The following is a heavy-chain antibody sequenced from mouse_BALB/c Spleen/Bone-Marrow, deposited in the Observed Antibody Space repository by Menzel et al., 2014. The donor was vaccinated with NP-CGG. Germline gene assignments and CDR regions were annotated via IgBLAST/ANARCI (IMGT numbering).Heavy chain of an antibody. J-gene: IGHJ3*01. D-gene: IGHD1-1*01. Sequence: VQLQHSGAELVKPGASVKSSCTASGFNIKDTYMHWVRQRPEQGLEWIGRIDPANGNTKYDPKFQGKATITADTSSNTAYLQLSSLTSEDTAVYYCASYYYGRSSFTYWGQGTLVTVSA. CDR1: GFNIKDTY. CDR3: ASYYYGRSSFTY. CDR2: IDPANGNT. V-gene: IGHV14-3*02.